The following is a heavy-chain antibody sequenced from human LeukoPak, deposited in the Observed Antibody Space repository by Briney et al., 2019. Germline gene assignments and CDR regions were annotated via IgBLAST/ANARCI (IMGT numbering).Heavy chain of an antibody. CDR2: ISSSSRYI. J-gene: IGHJ6*03. V-gene: IGHV3-21*04. CDR1: GFTFSSYS. Sequence: GSLRLSCAASGFTFSSYSMNWVRQAPGKGLEWVSSISSSSRYIYYADSVKGRFTISRDNSKNTLYLQMNSLRAEDTAVYYCARRYYYYYMDVWGKGTTVTVSS. CDR3: ARRYYYYYMDV.